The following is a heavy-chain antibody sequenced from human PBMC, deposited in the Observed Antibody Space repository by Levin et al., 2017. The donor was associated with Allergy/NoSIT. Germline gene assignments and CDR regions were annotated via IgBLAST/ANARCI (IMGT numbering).Heavy chain of an antibody. CDR1: GFTFSSYG. CDR3: ARDQGSSWYDYFDY. Sequence: GGSLRLSCAASGFTFSSYGMHWVRQAPGKGLEWVAVIWYDGSNKYYADSVKGRFTISRDNSKNTLYLQMNSLRAEDTAVYYCARDQGSSWYDYFDYWGQGTLVTVSS. CDR2: IWYDGSNK. D-gene: IGHD6-13*01. J-gene: IGHJ4*02. V-gene: IGHV3-33*01.